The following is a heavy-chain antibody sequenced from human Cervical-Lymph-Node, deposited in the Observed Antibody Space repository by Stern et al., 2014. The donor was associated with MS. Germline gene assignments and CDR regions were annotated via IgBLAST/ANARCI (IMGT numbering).Heavy chain of an antibody. CDR1: GDSVSTNY. J-gene: IGHJ4*02. Sequence: MQLVESGGGLIQPGGALRLSCAVSGDSVSTNYMSWIRQAPGKGLEWVAVIYIGGSTNHPASLRGRFTISRDNARNTLSLQMDSLRAEDTAVYYCARDYYDSRGYSHWGQGTLVTVSS. CDR3: ARDYYDSRGYSH. D-gene: IGHD3-22*01. CDR2: IYIGGST. V-gene: IGHV3-53*01.